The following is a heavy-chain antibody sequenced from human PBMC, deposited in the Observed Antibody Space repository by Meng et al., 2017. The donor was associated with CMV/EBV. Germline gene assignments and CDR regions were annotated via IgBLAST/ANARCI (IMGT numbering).Heavy chain of an antibody. V-gene: IGHV3-48*04. CDR1: GFTFSSYS. CDR2: ISSSSSTI. CDR3: ARGYCTNGVCYQRGGNDY. Sequence: GESLKISCAASGFTFSSYSMNWVRQAPGKGLEWVSYISSSSSTIYYADSVKGRFTISRDNAKNSLYLQMNSLRAEDTAVYYCARGYCTNGVCYQRGGNDYWGQGTLVTVSS. D-gene: IGHD2-8*01. J-gene: IGHJ4*02.